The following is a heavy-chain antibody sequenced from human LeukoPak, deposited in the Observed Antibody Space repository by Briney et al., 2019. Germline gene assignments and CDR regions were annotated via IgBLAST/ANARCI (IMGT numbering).Heavy chain of an antibody. V-gene: IGHV4-59*12. CDR3: ARDLGSFSSGSAY. CDR2: IYYSGST. CDR1: GGSISSYY. J-gene: IGHJ4*02. Sequence: SETLSLTCTVSGGSISSYYWSWIRQPPGKGLEWIGYIYYSGSTNYNPSLKSRVTISVDKSKNQFSLKLSSVTAADTAVYYCARDLGSFSSGSAYWGQGTLVTVSS. D-gene: IGHD6-19*01.